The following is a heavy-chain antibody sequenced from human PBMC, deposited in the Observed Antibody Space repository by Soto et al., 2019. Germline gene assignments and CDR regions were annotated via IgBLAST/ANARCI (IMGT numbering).Heavy chain of an antibody. CDR1: GFTFSTYS. CDR3: AREYTAWPLAYGLDV. V-gene: IGHV3-21*01. J-gene: IGHJ6*02. CDR2: ISSRSDI. D-gene: IGHD2-2*02. Sequence: PGGSLRLSCVGSGFTFSTYSINWVRQAPGKGLEWVSSISSRSDIYYADSVKGRFTISRDNAKNSVSLQMNSLRAEDTAVYYCAREYTAWPLAYGLDVWGQGTTVTVAS.